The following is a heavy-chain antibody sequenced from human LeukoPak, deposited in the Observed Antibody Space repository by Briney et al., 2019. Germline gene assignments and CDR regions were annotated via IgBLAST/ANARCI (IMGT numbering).Heavy chain of an antibody. Sequence: ASVKVSCTASGYTFTVYYIHWVRQAPGQGLEWVGWINPNSGGTNSAQKFQGKVTMTMDTSISTVNMELRRLTSSATAVYYCARDRGSGVYSNYWGQGTLVTVSS. D-gene: IGHD6-19*01. J-gene: IGHJ4*02. CDR2: INPNSGGT. V-gene: IGHV1-2*02. CDR3: ARDRGSGVYSNY. CDR1: GYTFTVYY.